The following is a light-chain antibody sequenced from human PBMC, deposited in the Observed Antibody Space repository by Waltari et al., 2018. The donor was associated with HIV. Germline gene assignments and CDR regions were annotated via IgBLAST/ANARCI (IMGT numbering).Light chain of an antibody. CDR2: SNN. CDR3: AAWDDSLNGHWV. J-gene: IGLJ3*02. V-gene: IGLV1-44*01. CDR1: TSNIGSNT. Sequence: QSVLTQPPSASGTPGQRVTISCSGSTSNIGSNTVNWYQQPPGTAPKLLIYSNNQRPSGVPGRFSGSKSGTSASLAISGLQSEDEAYYYCAAWDDSLNGHWVFGGGTKLTVL.